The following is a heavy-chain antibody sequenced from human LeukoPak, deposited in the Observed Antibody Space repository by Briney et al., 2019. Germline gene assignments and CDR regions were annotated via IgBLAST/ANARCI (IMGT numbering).Heavy chain of an antibody. Sequence: SETLSLTCTVSGGSISSYYWSWIRQPPGKGLEWIGYICYSGSTNYNPSLKSRVTISVDTSKNQFSLKLSSVTAADTAVYYCARLAGELLVDYWGQGTLVTVSS. J-gene: IGHJ4*02. CDR2: ICYSGST. CDR1: GGSISSYY. CDR3: ARLAGELLVDY. V-gene: IGHV4-59*01. D-gene: IGHD3-16*01.